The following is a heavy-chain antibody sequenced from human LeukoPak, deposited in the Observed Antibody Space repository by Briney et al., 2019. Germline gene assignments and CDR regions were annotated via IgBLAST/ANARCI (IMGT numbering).Heavy chain of an antibody. CDR1: GFAVSDNF. CDR3: AGPYGTSTGSLDY. CDR2: IYSSGNT. V-gene: IGHV3-66*02. D-gene: IGHD1-14*01. J-gene: IGHJ4*02. Sequence: GGSLRLSCAASGFAVSDNFVSWVRQAPGKGLEWVSIIYSSGNTYYADSVKGRFTISRDNSQNTLYLQMNSLTPEDTAVYYCAGPYGTSTGSLDYWGQGTLVTVSS.